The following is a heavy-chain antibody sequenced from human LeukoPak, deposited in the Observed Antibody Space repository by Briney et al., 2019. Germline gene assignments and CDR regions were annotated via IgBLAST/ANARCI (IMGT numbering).Heavy chain of an antibody. CDR3: ARLIKEGVLNWLDP. D-gene: IGHD2-8*02. Sequence: GESLKISCKGSGYSFTSQWIGWVRKMPGKGLEWMGIIYPGESDTRYNPSFQGQVTISADKSISTTYLQWSSLKASDTAMYHCARLIKEGVLNWLDPWGQGTLVTVSS. CDR1: GYSFTSQW. J-gene: IGHJ5*02. CDR2: IYPGESDT. V-gene: IGHV5-51*01.